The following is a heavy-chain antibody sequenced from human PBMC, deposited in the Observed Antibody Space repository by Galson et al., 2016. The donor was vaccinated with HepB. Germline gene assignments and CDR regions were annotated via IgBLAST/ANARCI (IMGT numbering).Heavy chain of an antibody. CDR3: ARASRTTMDDYYFDY. Sequence: SLRLSCAASGFTFSDHYMDWVRQATGKGLEWVGRIRDKPHGYTTAYAASGKGRFAIPRDDSKTSLYLQMNSLKTDDTAVYYCARASRTTMDDYYFDYWGQGILITVSS. V-gene: IGHV3-72*01. D-gene: IGHD3-10*01. CDR1: GFTFSDHY. CDR2: IRDKPHGYTT. J-gene: IGHJ4*02.